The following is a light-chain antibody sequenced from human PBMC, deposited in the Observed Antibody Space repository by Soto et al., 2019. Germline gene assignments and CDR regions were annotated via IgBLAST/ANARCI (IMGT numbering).Light chain of an antibody. CDR2: DAS. Sequence: EVVLTQSPGTLSLSPGERATLSCRASQSVSSSYLAWYQQKPGQAPRLLIYDASNRATGIPARFSGSGSGADFTLTISRLEPEDFAVYYCQQFGSSPLIIFGQGTRLEI. J-gene: IGKJ5*01. V-gene: IGKV3-20*01. CDR1: QSVSSSY. CDR3: QQFGSSPLII.